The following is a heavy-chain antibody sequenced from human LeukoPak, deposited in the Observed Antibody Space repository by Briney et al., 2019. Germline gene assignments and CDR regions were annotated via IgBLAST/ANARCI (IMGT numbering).Heavy chain of an antibody. Sequence: GGPLRLSCAASGFSFSSYEMNWARQAPGKGLEWVSYISSSGSIMYSADSVMGRFTISRDNAKNSLYLQMNSLRAEDTAIYYCSGQYSSSSVVDYWGQGTLVADPS. CDR1: GFSFSSYE. J-gene: IGHJ4*02. CDR2: ISSSGSIM. CDR3: SGQYSSSSVVDY. V-gene: IGHV3-48*03. D-gene: IGHD6-6*01.